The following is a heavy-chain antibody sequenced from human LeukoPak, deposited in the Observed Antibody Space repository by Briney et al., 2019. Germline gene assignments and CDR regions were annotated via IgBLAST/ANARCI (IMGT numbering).Heavy chain of an antibody. CDR1: GASISSYY. J-gene: IGHJ4*02. D-gene: IGHD2-15*01. CDR3: ARGVCSSGRCPHPGSFDY. CDR2: VYFSGST. V-gene: IGHV4-4*07. Sequence: SETLSLTCTVSGASISSYYWSWIRQRAGKGLEWIGRVYFSGSTNYNPSLKSRATMSVDTSKNQFSLKLSSVTAADTAVYYCARGVCSSGRCPHPGSFDYWGQGTLVTVPS.